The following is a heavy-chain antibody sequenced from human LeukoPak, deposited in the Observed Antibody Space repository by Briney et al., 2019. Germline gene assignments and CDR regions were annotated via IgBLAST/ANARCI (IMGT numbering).Heavy chain of an antibody. CDR2: IIPIFGTA. CDR1: GYTFTGYY. D-gene: IGHD2-8*01. V-gene: IGHV1-69*06. J-gene: IGHJ6*03. Sequence: ASVKVSCKASGYTFTGYYMHWVRQAPGQGLEWMGGIIPIFGTANYAQRFQGRVTITADKSTSTAYMELSSLRSEDTAVYYCARGREWYDYYYYYMDVWGKGTTVTISS. CDR3: ARGREWYDYYYYYMDV.